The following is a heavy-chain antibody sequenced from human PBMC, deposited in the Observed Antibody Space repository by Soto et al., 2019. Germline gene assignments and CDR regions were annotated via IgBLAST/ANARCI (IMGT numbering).Heavy chain of an antibody. J-gene: IGHJ4*02. V-gene: IGHV3-66*01. CDR3: ARDFDADSRTDFDY. Sequence: GGSLRLSCAASGFTVSNNYMNWVRQAPGKGLEWVSFLDSGGSTYYSDSAKGRFTISRDNSKNTLYLQMNSLRAEDTALYFCARDFDADSRTDFDYWGQGTLVTVSS. CDR1: GFTVSNNY. D-gene: IGHD4-17*01. CDR2: LDSGGST.